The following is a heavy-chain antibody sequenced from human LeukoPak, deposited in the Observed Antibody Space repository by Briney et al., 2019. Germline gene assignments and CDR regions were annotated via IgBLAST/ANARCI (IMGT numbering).Heavy chain of an antibody. CDR1: GFTFSSYA. J-gene: IGHJ6*03. V-gene: IGHV3-23*01. CDR3: AKDVNGRTYYYYYMDV. CDR2: ISGSDGST. Sequence: GGSLRLSCAAASGFTFSSYAMSWVRQAPGNGLEWVSAISGSDGSTYYADSVKGRFTISRDNSKNTLYLQMNSLRAEDTAVYYCAKDVNGRTYYYYYMDVWGKGTTVTVSS. D-gene: IGHD1-7*01.